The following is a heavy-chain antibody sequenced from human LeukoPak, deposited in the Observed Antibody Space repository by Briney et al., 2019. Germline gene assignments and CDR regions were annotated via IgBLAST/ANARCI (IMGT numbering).Heavy chain of an antibody. CDR2: IYYTGST. CDR1: DGSISSYY. Sequence: SETLSLTCTVSDGSISSYYWNWIRQPPGKGLEWIGYIYYTGSTNYNPSLKSRVTISVDTSKNQFSLKLSSVTAADTAGYYCARDPDYYGSGSRFDYWGQGTLVTVSS. CDR3: ARDPDYYGSGSRFDY. J-gene: IGHJ4*02. V-gene: IGHV4-59*01. D-gene: IGHD3-10*01.